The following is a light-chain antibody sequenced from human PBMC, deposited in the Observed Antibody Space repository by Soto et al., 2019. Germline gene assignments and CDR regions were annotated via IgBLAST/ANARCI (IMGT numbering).Light chain of an antibody. CDR2: GVT. Sequence: QSALTQPASVSGSPGQSITISCTGTSSDVGGHNFVCWYQQYPGKAPKLMIYGVTIRPSGVSNRFSGSKSGNTASLTISGLQAEDEAEYYCSSYTTSTTLGHVFGTGTKVTVL. V-gene: IGLV2-14*01. CDR1: SSDVGGHNF. J-gene: IGLJ1*01. CDR3: SSYTTSTTLGHV.